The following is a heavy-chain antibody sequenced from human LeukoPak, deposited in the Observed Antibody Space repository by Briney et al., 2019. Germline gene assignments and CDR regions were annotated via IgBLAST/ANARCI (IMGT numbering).Heavy chain of an antibody. Sequence: ASVKVSCKASGGTFSSYAISWVRQAPGQGLEWMGGIIPIFGTANYAQKFQGRVTITADESTSTAYMELSSLRSEDTAVYYCARNRYDFWSGYLHYYYYMDVWGKGTTATVSS. CDR3: ARNRYDFWSGYLHYYYYMDV. CDR2: IIPIFGTA. CDR1: GGTFSSYA. V-gene: IGHV1-69*13. J-gene: IGHJ6*03. D-gene: IGHD3-3*01.